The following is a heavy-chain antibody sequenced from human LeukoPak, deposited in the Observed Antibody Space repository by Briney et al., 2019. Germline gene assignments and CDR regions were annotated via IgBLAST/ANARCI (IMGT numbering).Heavy chain of an antibody. D-gene: IGHD2-8*01. CDR2: ISYDGSNK. Sequence: GGSLRLSSAASGFTFSSYGMHWVRQAPGKGLEWVAVISYDGSNKYYADSVKGRFTISRDNSKNTLYLQMNSLRAEDTAVYYCAKVSKLMRAFDIWGQGTMVTVSS. CDR3: AKVSKLMRAFDI. V-gene: IGHV3-30*18. J-gene: IGHJ3*02. CDR1: GFTFSSYG.